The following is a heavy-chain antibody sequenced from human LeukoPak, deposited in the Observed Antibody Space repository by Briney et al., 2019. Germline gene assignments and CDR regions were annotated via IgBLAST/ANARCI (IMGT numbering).Heavy chain of an antibody. J-gene: IGHJ4*02. CDR1: GFTFSNDW. CDR3: ARAEVGRGSPTND. D-gene: IGHD3-10*01. CDR2: INQGGSEQ. V-gene: IGHV3-7*01. Sequence: QPGGSLRLSCEASGFTFSNDWMSWVRQAPGKGLEWLANINQGGSEQYYVDSAKGRFTISRDNAKKSLYLQMNGLRVEDTAVYYCARAEVGRGSPTNDWGQGTLVTVSS.